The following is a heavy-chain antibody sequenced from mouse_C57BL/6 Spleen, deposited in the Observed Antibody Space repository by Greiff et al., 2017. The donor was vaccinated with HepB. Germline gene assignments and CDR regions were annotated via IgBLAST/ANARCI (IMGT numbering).Heavy chain of an antibody. Sequence: QVQLQQPGAELVMPGASVKLSCKASGYTFTSYWMHWVKQRPGQGLEWIGEIDPSDSYTNYNQKFKGKSTLTVDKSSSTADMQLSSLTSEDSAVYYCARSGGSPFDYWGQGTTLTVSS. J-gene: IGHJ2*01. V-gene: IGHV1-69*01. CDR1: GYTFTSYW. D-gene: IGHD1-1*01. CDR2: IDPSDSYT. CDR3: ARSGGSPFDY.